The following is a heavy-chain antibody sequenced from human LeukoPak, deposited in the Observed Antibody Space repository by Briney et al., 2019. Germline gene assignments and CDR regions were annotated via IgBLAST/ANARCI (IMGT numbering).Heavy chain of an antibody. D-gene: IGHD3-22*01. Sequence: PGGSLRLSCAASGFTFDDYAMHWVRQAPGKGLEWVSLISWDGGSTYYADSVKGRFTISRDNSKNSLYLQMNSLRAEDTALYYCAKAMGDYYDSSGDAFDIWGQGTMVTVSS. J-gene: IGHJ3*02. CDR2: ISWDGGST. V-gene: IGHV3-43D*03. CDR3: AKAMGDYYDSSGDAFDI. CDR1: GFTFDDYA.